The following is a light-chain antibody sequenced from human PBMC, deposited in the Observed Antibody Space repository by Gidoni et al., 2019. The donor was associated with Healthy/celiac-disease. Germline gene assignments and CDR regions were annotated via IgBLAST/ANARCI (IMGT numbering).Light chain of an antibody. CDR2: DAS. Sequence: EIVLTQSPATLFLSPGERATLSCRASQSVSSYLAWYQQKPGQAPRLLIYDASNRATGIPARFSGSGSGTDFTLTISSLEPEDFAVYYCQQRSNWPRTFXQXTKVEIK. V-gene: IGKV3-11*01. CDR1: QSVSSY. J-gene: IGKJ1*01. CDR3: QQRSNWPRT.